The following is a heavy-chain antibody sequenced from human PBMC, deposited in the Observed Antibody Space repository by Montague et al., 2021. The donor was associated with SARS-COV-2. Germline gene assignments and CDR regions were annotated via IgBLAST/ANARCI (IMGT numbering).Heavy chain of an antibody. CDR1: GFTFSNYA. J-gene: IGHJ4*02. V-gene: IGHV3-23*03. D-gene: IGHD3-3*01. Sequence: SLRLSCPASGFTFSNYAMSWVRQAPGKGLEWVSVIYSGGSSTYYADSVKGRFTISRDNSKNTLYLQINSLRAEDAAVYYCAKDPYYDFWSGYYFDYWGQGTLVTVSS. CDR3: AKDPYYDFWSGYYFDY. CDR2: IYSGGSST.